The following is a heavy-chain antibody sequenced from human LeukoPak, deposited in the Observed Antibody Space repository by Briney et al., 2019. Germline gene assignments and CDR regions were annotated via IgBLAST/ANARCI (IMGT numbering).Heavy chain of an antibody. J-gene: IGHJ4*02. CDR2: IIPIFGTV. Sequence: GSSVNVSFKASVGTFSSYDFSWVGQAPSQGLEGMGGIIPIFGTVNYAQKFQGRVTITADESTSTAYMELSSMRSEYTAVYYWARGPLPPYYYDSSGYPFDYWGQGTLVTVSS. V-gene: IGHV1-69*13. D-gene: IGHD3-22*01. CDR1: VGTFSSYD. CDR3: ARGPLPPYYYDSSGYPFDY.